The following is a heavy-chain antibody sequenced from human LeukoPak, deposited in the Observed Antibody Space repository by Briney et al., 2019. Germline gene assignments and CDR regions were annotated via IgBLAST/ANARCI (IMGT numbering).Heavy chain of an antibody. CDR1: GGSISSYY. J-gene: IGHJ4*02. V-gene: IGHV4-4*07. Sequence: SETLSLTCTVSGGSISSYYWSWIRQPAGKGLEWIGRIYTSGSTNYNPSLKSRVTMSVDTSKNQFSLKLSSVTAADTAVYYCARGNILDCSGGSCYGHYFDYWGQGTLVTVSS. D-gene: IGHD2-15*01. CDR2: IYTSGST. CDR3: ARGNILDCSGGSCYGHYFDY.